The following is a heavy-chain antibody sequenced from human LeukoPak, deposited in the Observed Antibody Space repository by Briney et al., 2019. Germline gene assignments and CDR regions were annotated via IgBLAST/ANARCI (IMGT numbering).Heavy chain of an antibody. J-gene: IGHJ3*02. V-gene: IGHV3-15*01. D-gene: IGHD3-10*01. CDR3: TTYALSVSGAFDI. CDR1: GFTFNYAW. CDR2: IQSKTAGGTT. Sequence: PGGSLRLSCAASGFTFNYAWMSWVRQAPGKGLEWVGRIQSKTAGGTTDYAAPVKGRFTISRDGSKTTLFLQMNSLKTEDTAVYYCTTYALSVSGAFDIWGQGTMVTVSS.